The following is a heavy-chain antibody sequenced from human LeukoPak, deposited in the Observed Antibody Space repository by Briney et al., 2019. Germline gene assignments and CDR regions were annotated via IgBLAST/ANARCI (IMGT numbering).Heavy chain of an antibody. CDR1: GFTFSNYW. J-gene: IGHJ5*02. V-gene: IGHV3-15*01. CDR3: TTDMTARHH. D-gene: IGHD6-6*01. Sequence: GGSLRLSCAASGFTFSNYWMTWVRQVPGKGLEWVGRVKSKTNGGATDYAAPVKGRFTISRDDSKNTLYLQMNNLKTEDTAVYYCTTDMTARHHWGQGTLVTVSS. CDR2: VKSKTNGGAT.